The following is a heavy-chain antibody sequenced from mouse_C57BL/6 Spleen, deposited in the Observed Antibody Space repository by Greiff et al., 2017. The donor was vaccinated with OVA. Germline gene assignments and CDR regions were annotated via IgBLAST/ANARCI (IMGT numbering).Heavy chain of an antibody. V-gene: IGHV1-61*01. CDR2: IYPSDSET. CDR3: ARRAAQTTDFDY. D-gene: IGHD3-2*02. Sequence: QVQLQQPGAELVRPGSSVKLSCKASGYTFTIYWMDWVKQRPGQGLEWIGNIYPSDSETHYNQKFKDKATLTVDKSSSTAYMQLSSLTSEDSAVYYCARRAAQTTDFDYWGQGTTLTVSS. CDR1: GYTFTIYW. J-gene: IGHJ2*01.